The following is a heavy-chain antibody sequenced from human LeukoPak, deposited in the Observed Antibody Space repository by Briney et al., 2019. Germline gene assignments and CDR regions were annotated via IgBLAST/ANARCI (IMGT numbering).Heavy chain of an antibody. V-gene: IGHV1-3*01. J-gene: IGHJ6*02. CDR3: ARDRNYYGSGSRKGNYYGMDV. D-gene: IGHD3-10*01. CDR2: INAGNGNT. CDR1: GYTFINFA. Sequence: ASVKVSCKASGYTFINFAINWGRQVPGQRPEWVGWINAGNGNTKYSQKFQGRVIITRDTSASTAYMELSSLTSEDTAVYYCARDRNYYGSGSRKGNYYGMDVWGQGTTVTVSS.